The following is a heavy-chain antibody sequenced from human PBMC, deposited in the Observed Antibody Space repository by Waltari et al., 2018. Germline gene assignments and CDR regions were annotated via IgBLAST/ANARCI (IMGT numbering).Heavy chain of an antibody. Sequence: QVQLQESGPGLVKPSGTLSLICPVSGGSVNSREWWTWVRQPPGKGLEWFGEVYHSGNTNYKPSLKSRVTISVDKTKNQFSLKLTSVTAADTAVYYCVRRGEGTMVYNDAFDFWGLGTKVTVSS. CDR2: VYHSGNT. V-gene: IGHV4-4*02. CDR1: GGSVNSREW. J-gene: IGHJ3*01. D-gene: IGHD3-10*01. CDR3: VRRGEGTMVYNDAFDF.